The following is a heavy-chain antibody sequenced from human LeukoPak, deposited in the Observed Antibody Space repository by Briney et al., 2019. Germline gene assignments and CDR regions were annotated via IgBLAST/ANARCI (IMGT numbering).Heavy chain of an antibody. Sequence: GGSLRLSCAASGFTFNYYWMSWVRQAPGKGLEWVANINQDESEEYYVDSVKGRFTISRDNAKNSLYLQMNSLRAEDTAVYYCARVRSTTSPRDGMDVWGQGTTVTVSS. CDR3: ARVRSTTSPRDGMDV. V-gene: IGHV3-7*05. CDR1: GFTFNYYW. J-gene: IGHJ6*02. D-gene: IGHD2-2*01. CDR2: INQDESEE.